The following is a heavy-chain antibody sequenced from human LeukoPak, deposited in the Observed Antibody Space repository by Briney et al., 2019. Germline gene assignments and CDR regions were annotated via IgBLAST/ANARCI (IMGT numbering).Heavy chain of an antibody. J-gene: IGHJ4*02. V-gene: IGHV3-30-3*01. CDR1: GFTFSRYP. D-gene: IGHD3-10*01. Sequence: PGRSLRLSCAASGFTFSRYPMHWVRQAPGKGLEWVAVVSYDGSIKSYADPVKGRFTISRDNPRNTLYLQMNSLRGEDTAIYYCAAWRGYDSGSFSGPLDYWGQGTLVLVSS. CDR3: AAWRGYDSGSFSGPLDY. CDR2: VSYDGSIK.